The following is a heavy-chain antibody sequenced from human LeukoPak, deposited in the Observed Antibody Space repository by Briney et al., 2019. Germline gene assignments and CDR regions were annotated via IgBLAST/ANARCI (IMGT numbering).Heavy chain of an antibody. V-gene: IGHV4-34*01. CDR2: INHSGST. CDR3: ATNDTKTATDTFY. CDR1: GGSFSGYY. D-gene: IGHD6-13*01. Sequence: SETLSLTCAVYGGSFSGYYWSWIRQSPGKGLEWIGEINHSGSTNYNPSLKSRVAISVDTSKNQFSQKLTSVTVADTAVYYCATNDTKTATDTFYWGQGTLVIVSS. J-gene: IGHJ4*02.